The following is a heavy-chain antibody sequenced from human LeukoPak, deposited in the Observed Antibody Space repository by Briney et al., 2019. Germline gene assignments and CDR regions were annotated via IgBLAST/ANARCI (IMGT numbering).Heavy chain of an antibody. CDR2: ISAYNGNT. CDR1: GYTFTSYG. D-gene: IGHD3-10*01. J-gene: IGHJ5*02. CDR3: ARGAAPMVRGANPSNWFDP. V-gene: IGHV1-18*01. Sequence: GASVKVSCKASGYTFTSYGISWVRQAPGQGLEWMGWISAYNGNTNYAQKLQGRVTMTTDTSTSTAYMELRSLRSDDTAVYYFARGAAPMVRGANPSNWFDPWGQGTLVTVSS.